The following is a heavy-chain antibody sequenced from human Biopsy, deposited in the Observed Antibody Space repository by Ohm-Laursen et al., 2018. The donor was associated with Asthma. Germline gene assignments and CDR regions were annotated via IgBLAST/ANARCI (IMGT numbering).Heavy chain of an antibody. CDR2: VSSDGHNK. Sequence: SLRLSCTAPGFILSNYDMHWVRQGPGKGLEWVALVSSDGHNKYYEDSVKGRFTISRDNSRNRLYLQINRLTVEDSAVYFCARQSGQDYGDSSGFDIWGQGTKVAVSS. CDR1: GFILSNYD. J-gene: IGHJ3*02. D-gene: IGHD3-22*01. CDR3: ARQSGQDYGDSSGFDI. V-gene: IGHV3-30*03.